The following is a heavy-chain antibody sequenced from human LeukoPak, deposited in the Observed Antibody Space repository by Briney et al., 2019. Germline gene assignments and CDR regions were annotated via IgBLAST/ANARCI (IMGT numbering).Heavy chain of an antibody. D-gene: IGHD3-10*01. Sequence: GESLKISCKGSGYSFTSYWIGWVRQMPGKGLEWIGIIYPGDSDTRYSPSFQGQVTISADKSISTAYLQWSSLKASDTAMYYCARLTYYYGSGSYPNYKYWGQGTLVTVSS. CDR3: ARLTYYYGSGSYPNYKY. CDR2: IYPGDSDT. V-gene: IGHV5-51*01. CDR1: GYSFTSYW. J-gene: IGHJ4*02.